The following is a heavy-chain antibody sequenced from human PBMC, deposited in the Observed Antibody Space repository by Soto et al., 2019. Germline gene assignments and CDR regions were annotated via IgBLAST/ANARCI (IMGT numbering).Heavy chain of an antibody. CDR3: AREGQYDILTGYRHHFDC. D-gene: IGHD3-9*01. Sequence: EVQLVESGGGLVQPGRPLRLSCAAPGFTVSSNYMSWVRQAPGKGLEWVSVIYSGGGTKYADSVKGRFTISRDNSKNTPYLQMDSLRVEDTAVYYCAREGQYDILTGYRHHFDCWGQGTLVTVSS. CDR2: IYSGGGT. CDR1: GFTVSSNY. J-gene: IGHJ4*02. V-gene: IGHV3-66*01.